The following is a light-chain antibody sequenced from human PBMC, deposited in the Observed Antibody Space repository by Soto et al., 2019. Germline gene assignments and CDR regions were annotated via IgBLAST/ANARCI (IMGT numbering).Light chain of an antibody. CDR2: GAS. CDR3: QLYNKWPPYT. Sequence: EIAMTQSPATLSVSPEEIATLSCTASQSVSSILAWYQHKPGQGPRLLIYGASTRATGIPATFSVSGSGREFTLTISSLQSEDFALYYCQLYNKWPPYTFGQGTQLEIK. J-gene: IGKJ2*01. V-gene: IGKV3-15*01. CDR1: QSVSSI.